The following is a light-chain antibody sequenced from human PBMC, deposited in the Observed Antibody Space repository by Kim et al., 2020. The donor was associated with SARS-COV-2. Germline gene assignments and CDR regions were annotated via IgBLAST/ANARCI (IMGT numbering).Light chain of an antibody. CDR1: SGSICSDF. V-gene: IGLV6-57*03. Sequence: KTVTIPCPRSSGSICSDFVHWYQQRPGRAPTTVIYEDNQRPPAVPDRFSCSIDRSSNSASLTISGLKTEDEADYYCQSFSSTIYWVFGGGTQLTVL. CDR2: EDN. CDR3: QSFSSTIYWV. J-gene: IGLJ3*02.